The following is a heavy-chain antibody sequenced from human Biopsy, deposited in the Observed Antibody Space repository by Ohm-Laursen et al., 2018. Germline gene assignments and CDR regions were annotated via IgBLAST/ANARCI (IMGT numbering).Heavy chain of an antibody. V-gene: IGHV3-7*01. CDR2: IYQCGNDE. J-gene: IGHJ6*02. D-gene: IGHD6-6*01. CDR1: GFTFNDYG. CDR3: ARDSSGTARAGGMDV. Sequence: SLRLSCAASGFTFNDYGMHLVRPAPGKGLGGGGLIYQCGNDEYYADSVKGRITDARDNAKNSLYLQLNSLRAEDTAVYYCARDSSGTARAGGMDVWGQGTTVTVSS.